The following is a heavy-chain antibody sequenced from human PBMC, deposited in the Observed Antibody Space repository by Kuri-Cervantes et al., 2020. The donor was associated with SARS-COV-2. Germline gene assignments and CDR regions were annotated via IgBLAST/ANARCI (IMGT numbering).Heavy chain of an antibody. CDR3: AKDLNLETYYDFWSGYYYYYGMDV. Sequence: GGSLRLSCIAYGFSFRIYSMNWVRQAPGKGLEWVSAISGSGGSTYHADSVKGRFTISRDNSKNTLYLQMNSLRAEDTAVYYCAKDLNLETYYDFWSGYYYYYGMDVWGQGTTVTVSS. D-gene: IGHD3-3*01. CDR2: ISGSGGST. J-gene: IGHJ6*02. CDR1: GFSFRIYS. V-gene: IGHV3-23*01.